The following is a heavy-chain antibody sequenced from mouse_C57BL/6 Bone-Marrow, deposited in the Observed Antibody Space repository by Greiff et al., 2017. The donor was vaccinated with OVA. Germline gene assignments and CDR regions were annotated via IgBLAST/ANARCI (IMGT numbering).Heavy chain of an antibody. J-gene: IGHJ4*01. V-gene: IGHV8-12*01. CDR1: GFSLNTSNMG. Sequence: QVTLKVCGPGILQSSQTLSLTCSSSGFSLNTSNMGVSWIRQPSGKGLEWLAHIYWDDDKRYNPSLMSRHTIYKHTSRNQEFLKITSVDTAGTATYEGAGRGSCGTRGYDSMDYWGQGTSVTVSS. CDR3: AGRGSCGTRGYDSMDY. CDR2: IYWDDDK. D-gene: IGHD1-1*01.